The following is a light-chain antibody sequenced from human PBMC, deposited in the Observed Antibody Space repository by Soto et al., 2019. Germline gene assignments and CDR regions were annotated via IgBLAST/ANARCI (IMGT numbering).Light chain of an antibody. V-gene: IGLV2-14*03. J-gene: IGLJ1*01. CDR1: SSDVGAYDF. CDR3: SSYTTRSTRV. Sequence: QSALTQPASVSGSPGQSITISSTGTSSDVGAYDFVSWYQQHPDKAPKLMIYEVRYRPSGVSNRFSGSKSVNTATLTISGLQAEDEADYYCSSYTTRSTRVFGTGTKVTVL. CDR2: EVR.